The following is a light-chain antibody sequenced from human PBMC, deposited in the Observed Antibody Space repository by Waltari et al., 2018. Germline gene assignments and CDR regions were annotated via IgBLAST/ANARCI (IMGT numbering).Light chain of an antibody. V-gene: IGKV3-20*01. J-gene: IGKJ1*01. Sequence: EVVLTHSPGTLSLSPGERATISCRASQSVSRYLAWYQQRPGQAPRLLIYAASTRATGVPDRFSGSGFGTDFSLTISRLEPEDFAVYYCQNHERLPATFGQGTKVEIK. CDR2: AAS. CDR3: QNHERLPAT. CDR1: QSVSRY.